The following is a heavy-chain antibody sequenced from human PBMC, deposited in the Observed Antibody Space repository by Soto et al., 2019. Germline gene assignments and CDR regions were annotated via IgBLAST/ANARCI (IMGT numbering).Heavy chain of an antibody. J-gene: IGHJ3*01. CDR1: GGTXSSYA. CDR2: INPSGGST. V-gene: IGHV1-46*01. Sequence: ASVKVSCKASGGTXSSYAISWVRQAPGQGLEWMGIINPSGGSTSYAQKFQGRVTMTRDTSTSTVYMELSSLRSEDTAVYYCARDEGLVLRFLEWPEHVWGQGTMVTVSS. CDR3: ARDEGLVLRFLEWPEHV. D-gene: IGHD3-3*01.